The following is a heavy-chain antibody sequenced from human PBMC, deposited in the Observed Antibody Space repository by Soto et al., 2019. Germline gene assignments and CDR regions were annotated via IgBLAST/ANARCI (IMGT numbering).Heavy chain of an antibody. CDR3: ARDVGSGWPYDAADV. V-gene: IGHV3-33*01. CDR1: GFSFSSYG. D-gene: IGHD6-19*01. CDR2: IYHDGSNK. Sequence: QVQLVESGGGVVQPGGSLRLSCAASGFSFSSYGMHWVRQAPGQGLEWVAIIYHDGSNKYYTDSVKGRFTISRDDSKNTLYLQMDILRVDDTAVYYSARDVGSGWPYDAADVWGQGTVVSVSS. J-gene: IGHJ3*01.